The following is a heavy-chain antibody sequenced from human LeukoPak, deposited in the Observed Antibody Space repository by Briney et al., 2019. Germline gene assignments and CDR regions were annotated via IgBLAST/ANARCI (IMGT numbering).Heavy chain of an antibody. Sequence: GGSLRLSCAVSGFTFSNAWMSWVRQAPGKGLEWVANIKQDGSEKYYVDSVKGRFTISRDNAKNSLYLQMNSLRAEDTAVYYCAKDRYYDSSGPDAFDIWGQGTMVTVSS. CDR2: IKQDGSEK. J-gene: IGHJ3*02. V-gene: IGHV3-7*03. CDR3: AKDRYYDSSGPDAFDI. CDR1: GFTFSNAW. D-gene: IGHD3-22*01.